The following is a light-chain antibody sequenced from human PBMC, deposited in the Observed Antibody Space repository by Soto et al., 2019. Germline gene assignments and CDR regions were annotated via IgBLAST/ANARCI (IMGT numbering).Light chain of an antibody. Sequence: ETVLTQSPGSLSFSPGETATLSCRASQSVSSTYLAWYQQKPGQAPRVLIYGASSRATGIPDRFSGSGSGTDFTLTISRLEPEDFAVYYCHQCGNSWWTFGRGTKVEIK. V-gene: IGKV3-20*01. CDR1: QSVSSTY. J-gene: IGKJ1*01. CDR3: HQCGNSWWT. CDR2: GAS.